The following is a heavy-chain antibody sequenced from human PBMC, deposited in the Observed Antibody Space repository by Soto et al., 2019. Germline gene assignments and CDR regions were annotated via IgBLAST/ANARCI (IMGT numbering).Heavy chain of an antibody. J-gene: IGHJ6*02. CDR3: AKELPPPSAIFRARYGNGC. Sequence: GGSLRLSCAASGFTFSSYGMQWVRHAPGKGLEWVAVISYDGSNKYYADSVKGRFTISRDNSKNTLYLQMNSLRAEDTAVYYCAKELPPPSAIFRARYGNGCWGQGTTVTVSS. CDR2: ISYDGSNK. CDR1: GFTFSSYG. D-gene: IGHD3-3*01. V-gene: IGHV3-30*18.